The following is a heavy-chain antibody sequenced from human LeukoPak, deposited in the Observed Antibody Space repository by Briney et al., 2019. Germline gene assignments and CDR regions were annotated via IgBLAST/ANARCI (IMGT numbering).Heavy chain of an antibody. CDR2: IYHSGST. V-gene: IGHV4-59*01. CDR3: ARGMGDGYKYPNY. Sequence: SETLSLTCTVSGGSISSYYWSWIRQPPGKGLEWIGYIYHSGSTNYNPSLKSRVTISVDTSKNQFSLKLSSVTAADTAVYYCARGMGDGYKYPNYWGQGTLATVSS. CDR1: GGSISSYY. J-gene: IGHJ4*02. D-gene: IGHD5-24*01.